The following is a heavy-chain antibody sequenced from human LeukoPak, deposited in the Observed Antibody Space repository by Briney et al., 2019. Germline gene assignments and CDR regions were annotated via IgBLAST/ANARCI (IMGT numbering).Heavy chain of an antibody. CDR1: GFTFSSYG. J-gene: IGHJ4*02. D-gene: IGHD6-13*01. CDR3: AKDRYSSSWYYFDY. V-gene: IGHV3-30*02. CDR2: TRYDGSNK. Sequence: GGSLRLSCAASGFTFSSYGMHWVRQAPGKGLEWVAFTRYDGSNKYYADSVKGRFTISRDNSKNTLYLQMNSLRAEDTAVYYCAKDRYSSSWYYFDYWGQGTLVTVSS.